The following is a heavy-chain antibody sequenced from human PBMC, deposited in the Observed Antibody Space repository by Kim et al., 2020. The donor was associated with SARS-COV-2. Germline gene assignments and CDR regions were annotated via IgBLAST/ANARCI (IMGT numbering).Heavy chain of an antibody. D-gene: IGHD5-12*01. CDR2: IIPIFGTA. CDR3: AIPPGGYSGYDWNYYFDY. CDR1: GGTFSSYA. V-gene: IGHV1-69*13. J-gene: IGHJ4*02. Sequence: SVKVSCKASGGTFSSYAISWVRQAPGQGLEWMGGIIPIFGTANYAQKFQGRVTITADESTSTAYMELSSLRSEDTAVYYCAIPPGGYSGYDWNYYFDYWGQGTLVTVSS.